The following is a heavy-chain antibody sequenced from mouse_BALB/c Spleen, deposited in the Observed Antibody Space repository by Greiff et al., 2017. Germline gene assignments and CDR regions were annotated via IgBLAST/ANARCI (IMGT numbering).Heavy chain of an antibody. Sequence: EVQLVESGGGLVKPGGSLKLSCAASGFTFSSYAMSWVRQTPEKRLEWVASISSGGSTYYPDSVKGRFTISRDNARNILYLQMSSLRSEDTAMYYCTLRDYFDYWGQGTTLTVSS. V-gene: IGHV5-6-5*01. J-gene: IGHJ2*01. D-gene: IGHD2-12*01. CDR2: ISSGGST. CDR3: TLRDYFDY. CDR1: GFTFSSYA.